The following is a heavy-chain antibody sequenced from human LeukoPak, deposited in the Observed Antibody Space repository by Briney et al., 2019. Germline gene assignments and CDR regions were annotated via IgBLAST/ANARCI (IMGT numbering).Heavy chain of an antibody. D-gene: IGHD3-10*01. Sequence: GASVKVSCKASGYTFTGYYMHWVRQAPGKGLEWMGGFDPEDGETIYAQKFQGRVTMTEDTSTDTAYMELSSLRSEDTAVYYCATEGSQGARMEFRIFDIWGQGTMVTVSS. CDR3: ATEGSQGARMEFRIFDI. CDR2: FDPEDGET. V-gene: IGHV1-24*01. J-gene: IGHJ3*02. CDR1: GYTFTGYY.